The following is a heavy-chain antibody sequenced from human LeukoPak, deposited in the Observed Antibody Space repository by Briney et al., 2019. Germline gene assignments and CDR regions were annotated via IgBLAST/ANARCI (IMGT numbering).Heavy chain of an antibody. CDR2: ISGSGVTT. CDR3: AKDLLNVDSITEGPDWFDP. V-gene: IGHV3-23*01. D-gene: IGHD5-12*01. CDR1: GFTFSNYG. J-gene: IGHJ5*02. Sequence: GSLRLSCAASGFTFSNYGMSWVRQAPGKGLEWVSAISGSGVTTYYADSVKGRFTISRDNSKHTLYLQMNSLRAEDTAVYYCAKDLLNVDSITEGPDWFDPWGQGTLVTVSS.